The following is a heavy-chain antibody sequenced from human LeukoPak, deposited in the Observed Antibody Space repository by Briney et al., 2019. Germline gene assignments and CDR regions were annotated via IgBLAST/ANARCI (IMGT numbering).Heavy chain of an antibody. J-gene: IGHJ6*02. CDR3: ARDRGIQLWTYYYYGMDV. V-gene: IGHV1-46*01. Sequence: ASVKVSCKASGYTFTSYYMHWVRQAPGQGLEWMGIINPSGGSTSYAQKFQGRVTMTTDTSTSTAYMELRSLRSDDTAVYYCARDRGIQLWTYYYYGMDVWGQGTTVTVSS. CDR2: INPSGGST. CDR1: GYTFTSYY. D-gene: IGHD5-18*01.